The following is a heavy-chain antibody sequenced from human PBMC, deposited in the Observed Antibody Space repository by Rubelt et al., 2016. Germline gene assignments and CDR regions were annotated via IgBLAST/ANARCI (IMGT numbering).Heavy chain of an antibody. CDR1: GFTFSDYY. J-gene: IGHJ4*02. D-gene: IGHD1-20*01. V-gene: IGHV3-11*06. Sequence: VQLVESGGGLAQPGGSLRLSCAASGFTFSDYYMSWIRQAPGKGLEWVSSISSSSSYIYYGDSVKGRFTISRDNAKNSLYLQMNSLRAEDTAVYYCARQYNWKLDYWGQGTLVTVSS. CDR2: ISSSSSYI. CDR3: ARQYNWKLDY.